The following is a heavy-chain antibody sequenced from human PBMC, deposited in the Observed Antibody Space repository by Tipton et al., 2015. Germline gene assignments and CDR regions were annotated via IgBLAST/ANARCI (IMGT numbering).Heavy chain of an antibody. Sequence: GLVKPSQTLSLTCAISGESDSSNSAAWNWIRQSPSRGLEWLGRTYYRSKRHNDYAVSVKSRITINPDTSKTQFSLKMRSVTASDTALYYCASARGRHGGLFDSWGQGTLVTVSS. D-gene: IGHD4-23*01. CDR1: GESDSSNSAA. CDR3: ASARGRHGGLFDS. V-gene: IGHV6-1*01. J-gene: IGHJ4*02. CDR2: TYYRSKRHN.